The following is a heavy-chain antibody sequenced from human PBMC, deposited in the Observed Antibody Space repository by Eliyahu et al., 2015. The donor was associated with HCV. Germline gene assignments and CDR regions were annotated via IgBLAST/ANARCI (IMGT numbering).Heavy chain of an antibody. CDR1: GGSFXGXY. CDR2: INPSGST. Sequence: QVQLQQWGAGLLKPSEXLSLXCVVYGGSFXGXYXGWIRQTPGKGLEWIGKINPSGSTDYNASLKSRVTISLDTSKNQFYLKLSSVTAADTAVYYCARDHGGAARVGVGVGFFDYWGQGTLVTVSS. CDR3: ARDHGGAARVGVGVGFFDY. J-gene: IGHJ4*02. D-gene: IGHD6-6*01. V-gene: IGHV4-34*01.